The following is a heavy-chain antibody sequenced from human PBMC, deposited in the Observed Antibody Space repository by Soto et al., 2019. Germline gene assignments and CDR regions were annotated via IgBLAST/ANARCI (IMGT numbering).Heavy chain of an antibody. Sequence: QVQLVQSGAEVKKPGSSVKVSCKASRGTFSNYAISWVRQAPGQGLEWMGGSIPIFGTANYAQKFQGRVTITADESTSTAYMELSSLRSEDTAVYYCARGRYCGSPYDYWGQGTLVTVSS. CDR3: ARGRYCGSPYDY. J-gene: IGHJ4*02. CDR1: RGTFSNYA. V-gene: IGHV1-69*12. CDR2: SIPIFGTA. D-gene: IGHD2-15*01.